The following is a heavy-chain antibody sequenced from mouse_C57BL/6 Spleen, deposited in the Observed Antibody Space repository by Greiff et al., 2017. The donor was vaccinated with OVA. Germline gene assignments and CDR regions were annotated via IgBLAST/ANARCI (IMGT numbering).Heavy chain of an antibody. D-gene: IGHD1-1*01. V-gene: IGHV2-2*01. CDR2: IWSGGST. Sequence: VQLVESGPGLVQPSQSLSITCTVSGFSLTSYGVHWVRQSPGKGLEWLGVIWSGGSTDYNAAFISRLSISKDNSKSQVFFKMNSLQADDTAIYYCARRITTVVANYAMDYWGQGTSVTVSS. CDR3: ARRITTVVANYAMDY. J-gene: IGHJ4*01. CDR1: GFSLTSYG.